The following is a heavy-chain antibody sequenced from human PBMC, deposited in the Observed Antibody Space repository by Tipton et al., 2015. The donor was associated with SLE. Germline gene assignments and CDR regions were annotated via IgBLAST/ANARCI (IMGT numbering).Heavy chain of an antibody. D-gene: IGHD1-26*01. V-gene: IGHV4-59*11. J-gene: IGHJ5*02. CDR3: ARVVDSGTYWWGGHWFDP. Sequence: TLSLTCTVSGGSISSHYWTWIRQPPGKGLQWIGHIYHSGGTNYNPSLKSRVTMSVDTSKNQFSLKLTSVTAADTALYYCARVVDSGTYWWGGHWFDPWGQGTLVTVSS. CDR1: GGSISSHY. CDR2: IYHSGGT.